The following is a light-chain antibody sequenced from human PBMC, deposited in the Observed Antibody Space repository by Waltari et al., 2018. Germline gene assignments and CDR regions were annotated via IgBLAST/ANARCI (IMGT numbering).Light chain of an antibody. CDR1: QDISNY. CDR3: QQVQTHSALT. J-gene: IGKJ4*01. CDR2: AAS. Sequence: DIQLTQSPSLLSASVGDRVSITCRASQDISNYLAWYQQKLGKVPKLLIFAASTLQNGVPSRFSGSGSGTEFTLTVASLQPEDFATYYCQQVQTHSALTFGGGTRVEIK. V-gene: IGKV1-9*01.